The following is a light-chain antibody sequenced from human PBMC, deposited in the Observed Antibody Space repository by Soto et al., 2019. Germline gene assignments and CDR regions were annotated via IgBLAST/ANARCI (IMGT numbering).Light chain of an antibody. J-gene: IGLJ1*01. Sequence: QSALTQPASVSGSPGQSIPISCTGTSSDVGGYNYVSWYQHHPGKAPKLIIYDVDNRPSGVSDRFSGSKSGNTASLTISGLHAEDEADYYCSSYTSSSTRVFGTGTKLTVL. CDR1: SSDVGGYNY. CDR2: DVD. CDR3: SSYTSSSTRV. V-gene: IGLV2-14*03.